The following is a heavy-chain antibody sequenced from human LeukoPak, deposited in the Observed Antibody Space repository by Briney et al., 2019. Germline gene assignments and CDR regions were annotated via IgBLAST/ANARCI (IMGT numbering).Heavy chain of an antibody. CDR2: RKPDGREQ. V-gene: IGHV3-7*04. J-gene: IGHJ6*02. D-gene: IGHD3-16*01. CDR1: GSTLSTNW. CDR3: ARFGVPYGVDV. Sequence: GGSLSLSWAALGSTLSTNWSSSGRPAPGKGLEWVANRKPDGREQDYEDSLKGRCTNFRDNAKNPLYLQVNSLRAEDTAVYYCARFGVPYGVDVWGQGTTVTVSS.